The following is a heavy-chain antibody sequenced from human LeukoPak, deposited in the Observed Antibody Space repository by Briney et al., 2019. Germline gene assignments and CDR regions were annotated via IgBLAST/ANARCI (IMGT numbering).Heavy chain of an antibody. D-gene: IGHD1-14*01. J-gene: IGHJ2*01. CDR1: GGSVRSGSYY. Sequence: SETLSLACTVSGGSVRSGSYYWSWIRQPPGKGLEWIGYISYTGSTNYNPSLKSRVTISVDTSKNQFSLKLSSVTAADTAVYYCARVNRFHWYFDLWGRGTLVTVSS. CDR2: ISYTGST. V-gene: IGHV4-61*01. CDR3: ARVNRFHWYFDL.